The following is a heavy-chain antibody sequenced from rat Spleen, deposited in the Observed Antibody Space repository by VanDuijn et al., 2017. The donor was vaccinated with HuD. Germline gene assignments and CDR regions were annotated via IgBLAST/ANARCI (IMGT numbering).Heavy chain of an antibody. CDR2: ITHIDGST. CDR1: GFTFNNYW. Sequence: EVQLVESGGGLVQPGRSLKLSCVASGFTFNNYWMTWIRQAPGKGLEWVATITHIDGSTYYPDSVKGRFTMSRDDAKSTLYLHMNSLRSEDTATYYCTTVDGGWFAYWGQGTLVTVSS. J-gene: IGHJ3*01. CDR3: TTVDGGWFAY. V-gene: IGHV5-31*01.